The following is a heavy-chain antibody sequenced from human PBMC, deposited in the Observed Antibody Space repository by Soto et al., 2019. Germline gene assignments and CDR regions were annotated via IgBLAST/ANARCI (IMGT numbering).Heavy chain of an antibody. CDR2: IYPGDSDT. CDR3: ARRYYDFWSGYPTYYFDY. Sequence: PGESLKISCKGSGYSFTSYWIGWVRQMPGKGLEWMGIIYPGDSDTRYSPSFQGQVTISADKSISTAYLQWSSLKASDTAMYYCARRYYDFWSGYPTYYFDYWGQGTLVTVSS. J-gene: IGHJ4*02. D-gene: IGHD3-3*01. CDR1: GYSFTSYW. V-gene: IGHV5-51*01.